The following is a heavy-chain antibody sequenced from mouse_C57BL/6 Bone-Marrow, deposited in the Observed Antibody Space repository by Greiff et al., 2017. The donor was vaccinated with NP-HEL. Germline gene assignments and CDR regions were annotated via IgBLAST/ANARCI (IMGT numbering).Heavy chain of an antibody. CDR1: GFTFSSYA. CDR3: SRGGTGVYAMDY. J-gene: IGHJ4*01. Sequence: EVMLVESGAGLVKPGGSLKLSCAASGFTFSSYAMSWVRQTPEKRLEWVAYISSGGDYIYYADNVKGRFTISRDNSRNTLYLQMSSLTSEDTAMYYCSRGGTGVYAMDYWGQGTSVTVSS. D-gene: IGHD4-1*01. V-gene: IGHV5-9-1*02. CDR2: ISSGGDYI.